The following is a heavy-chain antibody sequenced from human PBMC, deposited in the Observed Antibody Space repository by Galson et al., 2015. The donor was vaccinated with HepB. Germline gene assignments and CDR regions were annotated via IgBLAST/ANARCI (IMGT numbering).Heavy chain of an antibody. J-gene: IGHJ6*02. CDR2: IIPIYFTP. D-gene: IGHD3-22*01. CDR1: GATFGTYS. V-gene: IGHV1-69*13. Sequence: SVKVSCKATGATFGTYSISWVRQAPGQGLEWMGGIIPIYFTPVFAQRFQGRVTITADESTSTAYMEMSSLKSENTAVYYCARAKPSYYDSSGSPQDYYSGLDVWGQGTTVTVSS. CDR3: ARAKPSYYDSSGSPQDYYSGLDV.